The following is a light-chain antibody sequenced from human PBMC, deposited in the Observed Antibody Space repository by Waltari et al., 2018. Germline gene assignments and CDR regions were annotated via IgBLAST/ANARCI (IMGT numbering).Light chain of an antibody. CDR2: EVS. V-gene: IGKV2D-29*01. CDR1: HSPRHNDGKTY. J-gene: IGKJ4*01. CDR3: MQTTELPLT. Sequence: DIVMTQSPLSLSVTPGQAASIPCKSSHSPRHNDGKTYLNWYLQKTGQPPQLLIYEVSTRFSGVPERFRGSGSGTDFTLEISRVEAEDVGVYYCMQTTELPLTFGGGTRVEIK.